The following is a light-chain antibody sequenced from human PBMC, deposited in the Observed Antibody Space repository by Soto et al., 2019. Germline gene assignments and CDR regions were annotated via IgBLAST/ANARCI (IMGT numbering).Light chain of an antibody. J-gene: IGLJ1*01. V-gene: IGLV2-14*01. CDR1: SSDVGGYNY. CDR3: SSYTSSRTRV. CDR2: DVS. Sequence: QSALTQPASVSGSPGQSITISCTGTSSDVGGYNYVSWYQQHPGKAPKLMIYDVSNRPSGLSNRFSGSNSGNTASLTISGLQAEDEADYYCSSYTSSRTRVFGTGTKLTVL.